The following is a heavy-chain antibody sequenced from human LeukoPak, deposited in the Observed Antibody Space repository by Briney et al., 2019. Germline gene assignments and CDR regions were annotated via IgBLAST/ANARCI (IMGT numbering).Heavy chain of an antibody. D-gene: IGHD1-20*01. V-gene: IGHV1-24*01. CDR2: FDPEDGET. CDR1: GYTLTELS. CDR3: ATVNADNWNDQNWFDP. Sequence: ASVKVSCKVSGYTLTELSMHWVRQAPGKGLEWIGGFDPEDGETIYAQKFQGRVTMTEDTSTDTAYMELSSLRSEDTAVYYCATVNADNWNDQNWFDPWGQGTLVTVSS. J-gene: IGHJ5*02.